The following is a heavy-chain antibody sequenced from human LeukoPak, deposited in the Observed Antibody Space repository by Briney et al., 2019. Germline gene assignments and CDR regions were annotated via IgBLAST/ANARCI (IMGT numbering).Heavy chain of an antibody. CDR3: ARGAFDAFDI. Sequence: GGSLRLSCEASGFTFDNYGMYWVRQAPGTGLEWVSGTTWNGGSTAYADSVKGRFTISRDNAKNSLYLQLNSLRVEDTALYYCARGAFDAFDIWGLGTMVTVS. V-gene: IGHV3-20*04. D-gene: IGHD3-3*02. J-gene: IGHJ3*02. CDR2: TTWNGGST. CDR1: GFTFDNYG.